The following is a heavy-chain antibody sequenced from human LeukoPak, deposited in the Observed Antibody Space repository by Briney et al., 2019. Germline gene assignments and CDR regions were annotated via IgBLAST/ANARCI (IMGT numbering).Heavy chain of an antibody. CDR3: ARSAYFGSAFDY. CDR2: IHYIGTT. Sequence: SETLSLTCTVSGGSISSHYWSWIRQPPGKGLEWIGYIHYIGTTNYNPSLKSRVTISGDTSKTYFSMKLISVTAADTAVYYCARSAYFGSAFDYWGQGNLVTVSS. V-gene: IGHV4-59*11. D-gene: IGHD3-10*01. J-gene: IGHJ4*02. CDR1: GGSISSHY.